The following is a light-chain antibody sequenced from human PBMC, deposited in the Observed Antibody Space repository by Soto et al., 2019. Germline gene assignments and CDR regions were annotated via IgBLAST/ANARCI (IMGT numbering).Light chain of an antibody. J-gene: IGLJ2*01. CDR1: SSDVGGYNY. V-gene: IGLV2-11*01. Sequence: QSALTHPRSVSGSPGQSVTISCTGTSSDVGGYNYVSWYQQHPGKAPKLMIYDVSKRPSGVPDRFSGSKSGNTASLTISRLQAEDEADYYCCSYAGSFVVFGGGTKLTVL. CDR2: DVS. CDR3: CSYAGSFVV.